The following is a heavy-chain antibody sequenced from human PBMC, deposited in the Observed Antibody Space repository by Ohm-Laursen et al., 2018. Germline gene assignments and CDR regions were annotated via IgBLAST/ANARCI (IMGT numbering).Heavy chain of an antibody. Sequence: GSLRLSCSASGFTFRWYAMSWVRQAPGKGLEWVSALSGSGDTTDYADSVEGRFSISRDNSKNTLDLQMNSLRAEDTAVYYCAKGPFIAVAGSNYFFDYWGQGTLVTVSS. D-gene: IGHD6-19*01. V-gene: IGHV3-23*01. J-gene: IGHJ4*02. CDR3: AKGPFIAVAGSNYFFDY. CDR1: GFTFRWYA. CDR2: LSGSGDTT.